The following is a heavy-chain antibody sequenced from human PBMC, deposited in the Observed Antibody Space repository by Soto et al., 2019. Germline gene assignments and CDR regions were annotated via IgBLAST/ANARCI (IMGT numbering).Heavy chain of an antibody. CDR2: IYYSGST. Sequence: SETLPLTCTVSGGTISNHYWSWIRQPPGKGLEWIGNIYYSGSTNYNPSLKRRATISLDTSKNQSSLQLGSAPAADLAVYNCARDQVTIFGVVPTGWFDPWGQGTLVTVFS. CDR1: GGTISNHY. CDR3: ARDQVTIFGVVPTGWFDP. V-gene: IGHV4-59*11. D-gene: IGHD3-3*01. J-gene: IGHJ5*02.